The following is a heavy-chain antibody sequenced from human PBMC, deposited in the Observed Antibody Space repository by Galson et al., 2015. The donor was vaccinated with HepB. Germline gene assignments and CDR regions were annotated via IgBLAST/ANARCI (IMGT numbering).Heavy chain of an antibody. Sequence: SVKVSCKASGYTFTSYAMHWVRQAPGQRLEWMGWINAGNGNTKYSQKFQGRVTITRDTSASTAYMELSSLRSEDTAVYYCASSDIVVVPAARATDPAFDYWGQGTLVTVSS. D-gene: IGHD2-2*01. CDR2: INAGNGNT. J-gene: IGHJ4*02. CDR3: ASSDIVVVPAARATDPAFDY. V-gene: IGHV1-3*01. CDR1: GYTFTSYA.